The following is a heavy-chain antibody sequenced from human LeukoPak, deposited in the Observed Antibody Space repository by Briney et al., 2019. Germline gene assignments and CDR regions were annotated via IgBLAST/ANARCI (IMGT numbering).Heavy chain of an antibody. J-gene: IGHJ4*02. CDR1: GFTFSTYT. Sequence: GGSLRLSCAAAGFTFSTYTMSWVRQAPGKGLQWVSAISDSGAYTYYADSVKGRFTISRDNSKNTLYLQMNSLRGEDTAVYYCAKKRVAVAGTHYFDYWGQGTLVTVSS. CDR2: ISDSGAYT. D-gene: IGHD6-19*01. V-gene: IGHV3-23*01. CDR3: AKKRVAVAGTHYFDY.